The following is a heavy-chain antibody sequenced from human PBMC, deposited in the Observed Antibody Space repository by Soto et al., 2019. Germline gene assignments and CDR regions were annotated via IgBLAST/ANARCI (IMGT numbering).Heavy chain of an antibody. CDR1: GYTYTGYY. V-gene: IGHV1-2*04. CDR2: INPNSGGT. J-gene: IGHJ3*02. Sequence: ASVKVSCKASGYTYTGYYIHWVRQDTEKGLEWMGWINPNSGGTNYAQKFQGWVTMNRDTSISTAYMELSRLRSDDTAVYYCARLLSITGTTVDAFDIWGQGTMVTVSS. D-gene: IGHD1-20*01. CDR3: ARLLSITGTTVDAFDI.